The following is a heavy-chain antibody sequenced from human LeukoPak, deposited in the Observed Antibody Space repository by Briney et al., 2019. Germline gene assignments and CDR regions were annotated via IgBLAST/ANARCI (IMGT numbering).Heavy chain of an antibody. CDR1: GFTFSNSA. D-gene: IGHD3-10*01. CDR3: TKWSGFGDD. J-gene: IGHJ4*02. CDR2: LSGSGITA. Sequence: GGSLRLSCAASGFTFSNSAMSWVRQAPGKGLEWVSTLSGSGITAYYADSVKGRFTISRDNSRNTLYLQMSSLRPEDTAVYYCTKWSGFGDDWGQGTLVTVSS. V-gene: IGHV3-23*01.